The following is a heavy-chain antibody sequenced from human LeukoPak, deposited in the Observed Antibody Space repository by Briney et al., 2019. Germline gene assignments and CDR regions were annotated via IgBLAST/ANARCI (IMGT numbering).Heavy chain of an antibody. CDR2: INHSGST. Sequence: SETLSLTCAVYGGSFSGYYWSWIRQPPGKGLEWIGEINHSGSTNYNPSLKSRVTISVDTSKNQFSLKLSSVTAADTAVYYCARHGRARWLRFNWFDPWGQGTLVTVSS. D-gene: IGHD5-12*01. V-gene: IGHV4-34*01. CDR1: GGSFSGYY. J-gene: IGHJ5*02. CDR3: ARHGRARWLRFNWFDP.